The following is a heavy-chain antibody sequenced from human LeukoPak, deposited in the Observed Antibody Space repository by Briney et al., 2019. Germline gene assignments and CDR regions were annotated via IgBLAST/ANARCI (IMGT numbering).Heavy chain of an antibody. CDR1: GFTFSSYW. V-gene: IGHV3-74*01. CDR3: ARGPYGDPADY. J-gene: IGHJ4*02. CDR2: INSDGSST. Sequence: GGSLRLSCAASGFTFSSYWMHWVRQAPGKGLVWVSRINSDGSSTSYADSVKGRFTISRDNAKNTLYLQMNSLRAEDTAVYYCARGPYGDPADYWGQGTLVTVSS. D-gene: IGHD4-17*01.